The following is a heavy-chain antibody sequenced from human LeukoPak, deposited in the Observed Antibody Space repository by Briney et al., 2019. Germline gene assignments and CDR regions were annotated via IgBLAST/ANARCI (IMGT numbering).Heavy chain of an antibody. CDR1: GFTFSDYY. Sequence: KPGESLRLSCAASGFTFSDYYMSWIRKAPGKGLEWVSYISSSSSYTNYADSVKGRFTISRDNAKNSLYLQMNSLRAEDTAVYYCARASGGYSSSWYRRYFDYWGQGTLVTVSS. J-gene: IGHJ4*02. CDR2: ISSSSSYT. V-gene: IGHV3-11*05. CDR3: ARASGGYSSSWYRRYFDY. D-gene: IGHD6-13*01.